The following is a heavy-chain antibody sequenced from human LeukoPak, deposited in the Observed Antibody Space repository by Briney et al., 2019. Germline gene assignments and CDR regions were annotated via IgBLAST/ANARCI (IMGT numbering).Heavy chain of an antibody. CDR3: AGIDYADGSAIVRH. D-gene: IGHD3-16*01. Sequence: PSETLSLTCTVSGGSISSYYWSWIRQPPGKGLEWIGYIYYSGSTNYNPSLKSRVTISVDTSKNQFSLKLSSVTAADTAVYYCAGIDYADGSAIVRHWGQGTLVTVSA. CDR1: GGSISSYY. J-gene: IGHJ4*02. V-gene: IGHV4-59*08. CDR2: IYYSGST.